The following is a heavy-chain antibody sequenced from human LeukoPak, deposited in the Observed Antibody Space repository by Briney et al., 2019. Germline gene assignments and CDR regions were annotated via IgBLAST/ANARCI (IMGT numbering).Heavy chain of an antibody. CDR1: GGSISSGGYS. CDR3: ARDKISGHDWGHYFDY. CDR2: IYHSGST. Sequence: PSETLSLTCAVSGGSISSGGYSWSWIRQPPGKGLEWIGYIYHSGSTYYNPSLKSRVTISVDRSKNQFSLKLSSVTAADTAVYYCARDKISGHDWGHYFDYWGQGTLVTVSS. D-gene: IGHD5-12*01. V-gene: IGHV4-30-2*01. J-gene: IGHJ4*02.